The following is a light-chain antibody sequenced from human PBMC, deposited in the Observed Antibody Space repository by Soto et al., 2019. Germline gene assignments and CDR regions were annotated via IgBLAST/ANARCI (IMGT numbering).Light chain of an antibody. J-gene: IGKJ1*01. Sequence: DIQMTQSPSSLSASVGDRVTITCRASQGIRNDLSWYQQKPGEAPKRLVYVASSLQSGVPSRFSGSRSGPDFTLTISSLQPEDFATYYCQQSYSSPPTFGQGTKVDNK. CDR1: QGIRND. V-gene: IGKV1-39*01. CDR3: QQSYSSPPT. CDR2: VAS.